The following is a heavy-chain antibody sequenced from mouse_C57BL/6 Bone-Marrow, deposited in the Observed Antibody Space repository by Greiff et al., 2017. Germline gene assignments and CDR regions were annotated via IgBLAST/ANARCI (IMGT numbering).Heavy chain of an antibody. D-gene: IGHD1-1*01. Sequence: VQVVESGPGLVAPSQSLSITCTVSGFSLTSYGVDWVRQSPGKGLEWLGVIWGVGSTNYNSALKSRLSISKDNSKSQVFLKMNSLQTDDTAMYYCATSVVPYAMDYWGQGTSVTVSS. CDR2: IWGVGST. V-gene: IGHV2-6*01. CDR3: ATSVVPYAMDY. J-gene: IGHJ4*01. CDR1: GFSLTSYG.